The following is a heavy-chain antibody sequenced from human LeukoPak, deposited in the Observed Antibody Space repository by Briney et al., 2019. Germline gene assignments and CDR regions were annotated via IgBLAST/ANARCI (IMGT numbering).Heavy chain of an antibody. J-gene: IGHJ6*02. V-gene: IGHV4-31*03. CDR2: IYYSGST. D-gene: IGHD3-3*01. Sequence: SETLSLTCTVSGGSISSGGYYWSWIRQHPGKGLEWIGYIYYSGSTYYNPSLKSRVTMSVDTSKNQFSLKLSSVTAADTAVYYCARDALYYDFWSGYYLHYYGMDVWGQGTTVTVSS. CDR1: GGSISSGGYY. CDR3: ARDALYYDFWSGYYLHYYGMDV.